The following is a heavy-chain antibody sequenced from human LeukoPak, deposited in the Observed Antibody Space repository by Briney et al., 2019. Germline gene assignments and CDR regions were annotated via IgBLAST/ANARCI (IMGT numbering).Heavy chain of an antibody. CDR1: GFTFSSYE. D-gene: IGHD5-18*01. CDR3: ARDQGKYSHGQLDY. J-gene: IGHJ4*02. CDR2: ISNSGHNV. Sequence: GGSLRLSCAASGFTFSSYEMTWVRQAPGKGLEYISYISNSGHNVYYADSVKGRFTISRDNAKSSLYLQVDSLRAEDTAVYCCARDQGKYSHGQLDYWGQGILVTVSA. V-gene: IGHV3-48*03.